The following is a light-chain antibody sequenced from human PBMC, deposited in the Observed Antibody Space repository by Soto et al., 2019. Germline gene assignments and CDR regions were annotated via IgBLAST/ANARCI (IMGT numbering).Light chain of an antibody. Sequence: QSVLTQPPSASGTPGQRVTISCSGSSSNIGSNYVYWYQQLPGMAPKLLIYSNNQRPSGVPDRFSGSKSGTSGSLAISGFRSEDEADYYCAAWDDNLSGVVFGGGTKLTVL. CDR1: SSNIGSNY. J-gene: IGLJ2*01. V-gene: IGLV1-47*02. CDR3: AAWDDNLSGVV. CDR2: SNN.